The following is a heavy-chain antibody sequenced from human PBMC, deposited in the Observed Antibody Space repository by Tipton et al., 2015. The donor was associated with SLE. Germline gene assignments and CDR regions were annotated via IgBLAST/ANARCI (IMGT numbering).Heavy chain of an antibody. J-gene: IGHJ4*02. D-gene: IGHD2-15*01. CDR1: GFTFSSYA. CDR3: ARAGWSPDY. CDR2: ISGSGGSI. V-gene: IGHV3-23*01. Sequence: SLRLSCAAPGFTFSSYAMSWVRQAPGKGLEWVSAISGSGGSIYYADSVKGRFTISRDNAKNSLYLQMNSLRAEDTAVYYCARAGWSPDYWGQGTLVTVSS.